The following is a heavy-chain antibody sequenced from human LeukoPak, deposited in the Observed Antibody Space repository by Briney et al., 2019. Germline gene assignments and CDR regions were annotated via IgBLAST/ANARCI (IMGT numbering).Heavy chain of an antibody. CDR1: GGSISSGGYY. CDR2: IYYSGST. CDR3: ARQGMGTYYYDSSGYYYGGFDY. J-gene: IGHJ4*02. D-gene: IGHD3-22*01. V-gene: IGHV4-31*03. Sequence: PSETLSLTCTVSGGSISSGGYYWSWIRQHPGKGLEWIGYIYYSGSTYYNPSLKSRVTISVDTSKNQLSLKLSSVTAADTAVYYCARQGMGTYYYDSSGYYYGGFDYWGQGTLVTVSS.